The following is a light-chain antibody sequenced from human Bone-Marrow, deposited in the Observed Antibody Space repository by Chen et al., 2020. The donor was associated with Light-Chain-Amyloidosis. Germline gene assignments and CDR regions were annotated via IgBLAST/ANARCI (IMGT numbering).Light chain of an antibody. CDR1: SGSIATNY. CDR3: QSYQGSSQGV. CDR2: EDD. Sequence: NFMLTQPHSVSESPGKTVIISCTRSSGSIATNYVQWYQQRPGSSPTTVIYEDDQRPSGVPDRFSGAIDRSSNAASLTISGLKTGEEADYYCQSYQGSSQGVFGGGTKLTVL. J-gene: IGLJ3*02. V-gene: IGLV6-57*01.